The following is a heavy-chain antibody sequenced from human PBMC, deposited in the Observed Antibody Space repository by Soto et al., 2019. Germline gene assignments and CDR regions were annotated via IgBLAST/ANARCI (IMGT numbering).Heavy chain of an antibody. J-gene: IGHJ5*02. CDR3: ARGSWASHYGLGNWFDP. Sequence: QVQLVQSGAEVKKPGSSVKVSCKASGGTFSSYAISWVRQAPGQGLEWMGGIIPIFGTANYAQKFQGRVTITADEPTSTAYMELSSLRSEDTAVYYCARGSWASHYGLGNWFDPWGQGTLVTVSS. V-gene: IGHV1-69*01. D-gene: IGHD4-17*01. CDR1: GGTFSSYA. CDR2: IIPIFGTA.